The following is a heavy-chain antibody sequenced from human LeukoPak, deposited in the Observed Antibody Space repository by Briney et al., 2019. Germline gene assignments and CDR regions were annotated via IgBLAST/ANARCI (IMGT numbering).Heavy chain of an antibody. J-gene: IGHJ4*02. V-gene: IGHV3-74*01. CDR1: GFTFSNYW. CDR3: ARGSSNWFAY. CDR2: INSDGSST. D-gene: IGHD6-13*01. Sequence: PGGSLRLSCAASGFTFSNYWMHWVRQAPGKGLMWVSRINSDGSSTGYADSVKGRFTISRDNAKNTLYLQMNSLRAEDTAVYFCARGSSNWFAYWGQGTLATVSS.